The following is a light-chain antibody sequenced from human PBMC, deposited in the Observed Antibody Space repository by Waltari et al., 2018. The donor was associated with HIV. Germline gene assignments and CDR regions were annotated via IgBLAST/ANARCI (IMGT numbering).Light chain of an antibody. CDR1: STDIGGYNY. V-gene: IGLV2-14*01. J-gene: IGLJ3*02. Sequence: QSALTQPASVSGSPGQSITISCTGTSTDIGGYNYVSWYQQHPGKAPKLMIYEVSNRPSGLSNRFSGSMSGNTSSLTLSGLQAEDEADYYCSSYTRSSTIVFGGGTQLTVL. CDR2: EVS. CDR3: SSYTRSSTIV.